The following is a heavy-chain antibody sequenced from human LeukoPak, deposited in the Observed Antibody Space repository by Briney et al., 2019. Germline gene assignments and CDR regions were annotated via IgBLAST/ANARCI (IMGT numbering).Heavy chain of an antibody. Sequence: SETLSLTCTVSGGSISSSSYYWGWIRQPPGRGVEWVGSIYYSGSTYYNPSLKSRVTISVDTSKNQFSLKLSPVTVADTAVYYCARDFYDFWSGYFWFDPWGQGTLVTVSS. V-gene: IGHV4-39*07. CDR1: GGSISSSSYY. CDR2: IYYSGST. J-gene: IGHJ5*02. D-gene: IGHD3-3*01. CDR3: ARDFYDFWSGYFWFDP.